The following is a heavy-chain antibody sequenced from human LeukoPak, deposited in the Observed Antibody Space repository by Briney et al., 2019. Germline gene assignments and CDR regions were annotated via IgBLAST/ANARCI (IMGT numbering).Heavy chain of an antibody. CDR3: ARLKLERFYYMDV. Sequence: GESLKISCKGSGYSFTSYWIGWVRQMPGKGLEWMGIIYPSDSDTRYSPSFQGQVTISADKSISTAYLQWSSLKASDTAMYYCARLKLERFYYMDVWGKGTTVTVSS. J-gene: IGHJ6*03. CDR2: IYPSDSDT. CDR1: GYSFTSYW. V-gene: IGHV5-51*01.